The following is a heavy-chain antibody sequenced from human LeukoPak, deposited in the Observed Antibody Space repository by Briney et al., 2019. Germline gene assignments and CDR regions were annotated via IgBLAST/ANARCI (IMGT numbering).Heavy chain of an antibody. CDR1: GFNFGTHG. CDR2: ISSSSSYI. D-gene: IGHD2-2*01. J-gene: IGHJ4*02. CDR3: ARDLYCSSTSCWGAGY. Sequence: GGSLRLSCAASGFNFGTHGMSWVRQAPGKGLEWVSSISSSSSYIYYADSVKGRFTISRDNAKNSLYLQMNSLRAEDTAVYYCARDLYCSSTSCWGAGYWGQGTLVTVSS. V-gene: IGHV3-21*01.